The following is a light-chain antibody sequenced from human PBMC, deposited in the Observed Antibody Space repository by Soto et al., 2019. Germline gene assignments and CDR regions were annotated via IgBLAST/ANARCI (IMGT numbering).Light chain of an antibody. CDR2: DVS. CDR3: TSYPTSATVV. CDR1: SSDVGGYDY. Sequence: QSALTQPASVSGSPGQSVTISCTGTSSDVGGYDYVSWYQQYPGKAPKVMIYDVSNRPSGVSNRFSGSKSGNTASLTISGLQAEDEAHYSCTSYPTSATVVFGGGTQLTVL. V-gene: IGLV2-14*03. J-gene: IGLJ2*01.